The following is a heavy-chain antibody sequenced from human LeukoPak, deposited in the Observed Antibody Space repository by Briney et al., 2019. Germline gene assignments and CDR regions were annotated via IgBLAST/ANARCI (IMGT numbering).Heavy chain of an antibody. CDR3: ARGRYCSSTSCYKDRKFDY. V-gene: IGHV4-59*12. J-gene: IGHJ4*02. CDR2: IYYSGST. Sequence: SSETLSLTCTVSGGSISSYYWSWIRQPPGKGLEWIGYIYYSGSTNYNPSLKSRVTISVDTSKNQFSLKLSSVTAADTAVYYCARGRYCSSTSCYKDRKFDYWGQGTLVTVSS. CDR1: GGSISSYY. D-gene: IGHD2-2*02.